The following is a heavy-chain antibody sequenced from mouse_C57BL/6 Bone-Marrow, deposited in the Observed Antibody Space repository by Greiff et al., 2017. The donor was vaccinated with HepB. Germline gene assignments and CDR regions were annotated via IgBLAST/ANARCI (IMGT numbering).Heavy chain of an antibody. CDR2: ISYDGSN. J-gene: IGHJ2*01. V-gene: IGHV3-6*01. D-gene: IGHD1-1*01. Sequence: VQLKESGPGLVKPSQSLSLTCSVTGYSITSGYYWNWIRQFPGNKLEWMGYISYDGSNNYNPSLKNRISITRDTSKNQFFLKLNSVTTEDTATYYCASRGSSPYYFDYWGQGTTLTVSS. CDR3: ASRGSSPYYFDY. CDR1: GYSITSGYY.